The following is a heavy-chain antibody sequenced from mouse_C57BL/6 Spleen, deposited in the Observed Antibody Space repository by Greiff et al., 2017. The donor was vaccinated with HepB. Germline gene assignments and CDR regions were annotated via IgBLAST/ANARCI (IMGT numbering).Heavy chain of an antibody. CDR2: ISSGSSTI. CDR1: GFTFSDYG. D-gene: IGHD1-1*01. CDR3: ARPHYYGSSSFDY. J-gene: IGHJ2*01. Sequence: EVKVVESGGGLVKPGGSLKLSCAASGFTFSDYGMHWVRQAPEKGLEWVAYISSGSSTIYYADTVKGRFTISRDNAKNTLFLQMTSLRSEDTAMYYCARPHYYGSSSFDYWGQGTTLTVSS. V-gene: IGHV5-17*01.